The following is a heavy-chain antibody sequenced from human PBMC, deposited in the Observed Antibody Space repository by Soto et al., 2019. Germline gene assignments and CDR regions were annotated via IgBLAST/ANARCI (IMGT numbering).Heavy chain of an antibody. Sequence: EASVKVSCKASGGTFSSYTISWVRQAPGQGLEWMGRIIPILGIANYAQKFQGRVTITADESTSTAYMELSSLRSEDTAVYYCAREGCSGGSCYLTRPRSGMDVWGQGTTVTVSS. CDR3: AREGCSGGSCYLTRPRSGMDV. D-gene: IGHD2-15*01. J-gene: IGHJ6*02. V-gene: IGHV1-69*04. CDR1: GGTFSSYT. CDR2: IIPILGIA.